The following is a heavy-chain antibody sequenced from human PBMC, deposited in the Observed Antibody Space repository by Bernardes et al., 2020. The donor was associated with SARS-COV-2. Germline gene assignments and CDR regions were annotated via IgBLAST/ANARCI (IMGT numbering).Heavy chain of an antibody. Sequence: ASVKVSCKASGYIFTGYDIHWVRHSPGPGLEWMGWINPNSGGTNYAQKFQGRVTMTRDPSISTAYMALSRLRSDDTAVYYCASGEPLFDYWGQGTLVTVSS. V-gene: IGHV1-2*02. CDR2: INPNSGGT. CDR3: ASGEPLFDY. D-gene: IGHD1-26*01. CDR1: GYIFTGYD. J-gene: IGHJ4*02.